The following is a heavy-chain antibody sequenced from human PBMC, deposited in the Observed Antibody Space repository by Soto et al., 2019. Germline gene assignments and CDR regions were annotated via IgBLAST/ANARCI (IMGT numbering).Heavy chain of an antibody. CDR2: IYYSGST. D-gene: IGHD2-2*01. CDR1: GGSISSGGYY. CDR3: ARFWRGPAAIYYYYGMDV. Sequence: QVQLQESGPGLVKPSQTLSLTCTVSGGSISSGGYYWSWIRQHPGKGLEWIGYIYYSGSTYYNPSPKRRFTISVDTAKNQFSLKLSSVTAADTAVYYCARFWRGPAAIYYYYGMDVWGQGTTVTVSS. J-gene: IGHJ6*02. V-gene: IGHV4-31*03.